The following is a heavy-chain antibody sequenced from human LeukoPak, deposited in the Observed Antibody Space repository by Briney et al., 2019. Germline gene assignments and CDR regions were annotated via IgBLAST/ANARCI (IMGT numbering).Heavy chain of an antibody. Sequence: GGSLRLSCAASGFTVSSNYITWLRQAPGKGLEWVSAIYSDGSTYYADSVKGRFTISRDNSRNTLYLQMNSLRAEDTAVYYCARARSGIYYFDYWGQGTLVTVSS. V-gene: IGHV3-53*01. D-gene: IGHD2-15*01. J-gene: IGHJ4*02. CDR1: GFTVSSNY. CDR2: IYSDGST. CDR3: ARARSGIYYFDY.